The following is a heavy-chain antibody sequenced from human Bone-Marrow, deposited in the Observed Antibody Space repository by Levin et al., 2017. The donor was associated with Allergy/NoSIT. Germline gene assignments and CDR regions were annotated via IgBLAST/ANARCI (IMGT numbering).Heavy chain of an antibody. CDR2: ISSSSSYI. CDR3: AREARRDIVVVVAATPSAKQYYFDY. V-gene: IGHV3-21*01. J-gene: IGHJ4*02. CDR1: GFTFSSYS. D-gene: IGHD2-15*01. Sequence: GGSLRLSCAASGFTFSSYSMNWVRQAPGKGLEWVSSISSSSSYIYYADSVKGRFTISRDNAKNSLYLQMNSLRAEDTAVYYCAREARRDIVVVVAATPSAKQYYFDYWGQGTLVTVSS.